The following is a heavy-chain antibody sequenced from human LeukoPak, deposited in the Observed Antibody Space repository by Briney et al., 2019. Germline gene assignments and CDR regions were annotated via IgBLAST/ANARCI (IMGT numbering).Heavy chain of an antibody. CDR2: IIPILGIA. CDR3: ASPTQGSGYYGTFDY. Sequence: SVKVSCKASGGTFSSYAISWVRQAPGQGLEWMGRIIPILGIANYAQKFQGRVTITADKSTSTAYMELSSLRSEDTVVYYCASPTQGSGYYGTFDYWGQGTLVTVSS. CDR1: GGTFSSYA. J-gene: IGHJ4*02. D-gene: IGHD3-22*01. V-gene: IGHV1-69*04.